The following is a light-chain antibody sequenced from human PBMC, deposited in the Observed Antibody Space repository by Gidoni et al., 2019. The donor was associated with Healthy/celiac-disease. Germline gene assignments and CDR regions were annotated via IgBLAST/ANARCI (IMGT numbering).Light chain of an antibody. V-gene: IGLV2-8*01. CDR3: SSYAGSNQGV. Sequence: QSALTQPPSASGSPRQSVTISCTGTSSDVGGYNYVSWYQQAPGKAPKLMIYEVSQRPSGVPDRFSGSKSGNTASLTVSGLQAEDEADYYCSSYAGSNQGVFGGGTKLTVL. CDR2: EVS. J-gene: IGLJ2*01. CDR1: SSDVGGYNY.